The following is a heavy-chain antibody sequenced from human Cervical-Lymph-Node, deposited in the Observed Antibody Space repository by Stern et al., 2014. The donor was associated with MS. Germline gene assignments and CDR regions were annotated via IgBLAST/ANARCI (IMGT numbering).Heavy chain of an antibody. CDR2: IVPVFGTV. CDR3: AREIISLALDV. Sequence: QVQLVESGAEVKKPGSSVKVSCKASGGDFDTFAISWVRQAPGQGIEWMGGIVPVFGTVEYAQKIQARVKITAEMSTSTSYMEVTNLRSEDTAVYYCAREIISLALDVWCQGTTVTVS. V-gene: IGHV1-69*06. CDR1: GGDFDTFA. J-gene: IGHJ6*02. D-gene: IGHD3-16*02.